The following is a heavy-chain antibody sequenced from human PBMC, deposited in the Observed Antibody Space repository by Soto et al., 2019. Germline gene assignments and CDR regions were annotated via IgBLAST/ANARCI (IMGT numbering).Heavy chain of an antibody. V-gene: IGHV3-23*01. CDR2: VSPSGSNT. D-gene: IGHD6-19*01. J-gene: IGHJ4*02. CDR3: ARRDSSGWYSLDY. CDR1: GFIFSNYP. Sequence: EVQLLESGGGLVQPGGSLRLSCAVSGFIFSNYPMSWVRQAPGKGLEWVSSVSPSGSNTYYADSVKGRFTMSRDNSDNRLHLKMNSLTAEDTAVYFCARRDSSGWYSLDYWGQGTLVTVSS.